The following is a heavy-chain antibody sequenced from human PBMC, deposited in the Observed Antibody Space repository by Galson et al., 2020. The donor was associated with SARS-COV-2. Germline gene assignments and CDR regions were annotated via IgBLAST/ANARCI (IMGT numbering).Heavy chain of an antibody. J-gene: IGHJ6*02. V-gene: IGHV4-61*02. CDR3: ARVYLDGLDV. CDR1: GVSISSGLYY. D-gene: IGHD3-9*01. Sequence: SETLSLTCTVSGVSISSGLYYWTWVRQPAGKRLEWIGRFHASGTTNHNPSLEGRVTISADTSKTQFSLNLKSVTAADTAVYYCARVYLDGLDVWGQGTTVTVSS. CDR2: FHASGTT.